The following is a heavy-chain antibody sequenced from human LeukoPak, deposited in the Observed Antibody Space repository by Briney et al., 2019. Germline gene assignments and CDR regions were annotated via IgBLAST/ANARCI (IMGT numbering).Heavy chain of an antibody. D-gene: IGHD3-10*01. CDR1: GSTFSSYA. V-gene: IGHV3-23*01. Sequence: GGSLRLSCAASGSTFSSYAMSWVRQAPGKGLEWVSAISGSGGSTYYADSVKGRFTISRDNSKNTLYLQMNSLRAEDTAVYYCAKDTMVRGVIPNWFDPWGQGTLVTVSS. CDR3: AKDTMVRGVIPNWFDP. CDR2: ISGSGGST. J-gene: IGHJ5*02.